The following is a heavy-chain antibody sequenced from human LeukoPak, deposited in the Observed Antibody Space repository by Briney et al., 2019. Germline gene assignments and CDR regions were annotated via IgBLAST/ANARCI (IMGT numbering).Heavy chain of an antibody. J-gene: IGHJ3*02. D-gene: IGHD2-2*01. CDR2: IYPGDSDT. CDR3: AISTEITAALDAFDI. V-gene: IGHV5-51*01. CDR1: GYSFTTYW. Sequence: GESLKISCKGSGYSFTTYWIGWVRQMPGKGLEWMGIIYPGDSDTRYSPSFQGQVTISVDKSISTAYLQWSSLKASDTAMYYCAISTEITAALDAFDIWGQGTMVTVSS.